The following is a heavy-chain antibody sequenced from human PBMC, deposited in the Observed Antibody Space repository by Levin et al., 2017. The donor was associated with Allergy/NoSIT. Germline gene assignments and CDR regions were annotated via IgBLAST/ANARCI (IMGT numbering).Heavy chain of an antibody. V-gene: IGHV3-21*01. CDR3: ARSLRTVLWFRELTLCEFDY. CDR2: ISSSSSYI. Sequence: GESLKISCAASGFTFSSYSMNWVRQAPGKGLEWVSSISSSSSYIYYADSVKGRFTISRDNAKNSLYLQMNSLRAEDTAVYYCARSLRTVLWFRELTLCEFDYWGQGTLVTVSS. D-gene: IGHD3-10*01. J-gene: IGHJ4*02. CDR1: GFTFSSYS.